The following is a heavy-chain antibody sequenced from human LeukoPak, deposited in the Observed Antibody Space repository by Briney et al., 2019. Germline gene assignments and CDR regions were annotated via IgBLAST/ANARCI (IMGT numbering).Heavy chain of an antibody. D-gene: IGHD3-16*01. CDR3: ARSIMITFGAKYNWFDP. J-gene: IGHJ5*02. V-gene: IGHV4-59*08. CDR2: IYYSGST. Sequence: PSETLSLTCTVSGGSISSYYWSWIRPPPGKGLEWIGYIYYSGSTNYNPSLKSRVTISVDTSKNQFSLKLSSVTAADTAVYYCARSIMITFGAKYNWFDPWGQGTLVTVSS. CDR1: GGSISSYY.